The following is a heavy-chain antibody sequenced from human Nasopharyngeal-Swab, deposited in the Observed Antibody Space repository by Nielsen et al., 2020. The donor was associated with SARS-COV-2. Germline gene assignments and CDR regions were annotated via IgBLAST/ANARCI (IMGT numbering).Heavy chain of an antibody. Sequence: VRQAPGKGLDWVSGIGASDGQTHYAGSVTGRFTISRDNSKNTLYLQMNSLRAEDTAVYYCARDPNLRTLDYWGQGTLVTVSS. CDR3: ARDPNLRTLDY. CDR2: IGASDGQT. V-gene: IGHV3-23*01. D-gene: IGHD3-16*01. J-gene: IGHJ4*02.